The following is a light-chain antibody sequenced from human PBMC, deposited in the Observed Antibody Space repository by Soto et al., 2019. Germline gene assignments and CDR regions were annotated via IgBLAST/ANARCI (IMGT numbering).Light chain of an antibody. J-gene: IGLJ3*02. CDR3: ATWDSSLSAGV. CDR2: DNY. V-gene: IGLV1-51*01. CDR1: SSNIGNNY. Sequence: QSVLTQPPSVSAAPGQRVTISCSGSSSNIGNNYVSWYQQVPGRAPKVVIYDNYQRPSGIPYRFSGSKSGTSATLGITGLQTGDEADYYCATWDSSLSAGVFGGGTKLTVL.